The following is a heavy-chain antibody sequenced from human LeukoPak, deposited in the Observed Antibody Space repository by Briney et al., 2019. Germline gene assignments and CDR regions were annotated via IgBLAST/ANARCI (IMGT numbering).Heavy chain of an antibody. J-gene: IGHJ4*02. V-gene: IGHV3-23*01. CDR2: FSGSGGST. CDR3: AKDRRLAAFDY. D-gene: IGHD6-25*01. Sequence: GGSLRLSCAASGFTFSSYEMNWARQAPGKGLECISGFSGSGGSTYYADSVKGRFTISRDNSKNTLYLQMNSLRAEDTAVYYCAKDRRLAAFDYGGQGTLVTVSS. CDR1: GFTFSSYE.